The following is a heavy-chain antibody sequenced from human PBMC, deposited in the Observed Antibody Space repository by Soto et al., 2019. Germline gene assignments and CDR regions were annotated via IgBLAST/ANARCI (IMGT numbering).Heavy chain of an antibody. CDR1: GFSLSNARMG. CDR3: ARITIERGVIFPFDS. CDR2: IFSNDEK. J-gene: IGHJ4*02. Sequence: SGPVLVIPTETLTLTCTVSGFSLSNARMGVSWIRQPPGKALEWLAHIFSNDEKSYSTSLMSRLTISKDTSKSQVVLTMTNMDPVDTATYYCARITIERGVIFPFDSWGQGTLVTVSS. V-gene: IGHV2-26*01. D-gene: IGHD3-10*01.